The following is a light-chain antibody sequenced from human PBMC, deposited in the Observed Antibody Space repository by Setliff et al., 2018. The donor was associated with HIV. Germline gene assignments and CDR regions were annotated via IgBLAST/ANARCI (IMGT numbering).Light chain of an antibody. CDR1: SSDIGTYNS. V-gene: IGLV2-18*02. CDR3: CSYTSRSTRV. Sequence: QSVLTQPPSVSGSPGQSVTISCTGTSSDIGTYNSISWYQQTPGTAPKLIIYEITARPSGVPDRFSGSKSGNTASLTISGLQVEDEADYYCCSYTSRSTRVFGTGTKVTVL. CDR2: EIT. J-gene: IGLJ1*01.